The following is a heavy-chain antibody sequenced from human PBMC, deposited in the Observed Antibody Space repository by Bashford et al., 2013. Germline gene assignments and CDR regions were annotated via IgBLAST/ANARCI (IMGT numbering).Heavy chain of an antibody. CDR3: ARGERHGFDM. CDR2: VNSDESTT. Sequence: GSLRLSCAASGFTFRNYWMHWVRQDPGKGLVWVSRVNSDESTTYADSVQGRFTISRDNSKNTVYLQMNSLRDEDTAVYYCARGERHGFDMVGQGTMVHRLL. CDR1: GFTFRNYW. V-gene: IGHV3-74*01. J-gene: IGHJ3*02.